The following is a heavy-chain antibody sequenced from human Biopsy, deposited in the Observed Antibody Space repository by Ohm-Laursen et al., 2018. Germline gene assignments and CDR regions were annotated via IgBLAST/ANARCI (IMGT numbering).Heavy chain of an antibody. Sequence: TLSLTCAVYGGSFNGYFWSWIRQPPGKGLEWIGDITQSGSTNYSPSLKSRVTISGDTAKKQFSLSLRPVTAADTAVYYCARVPLPGIGAAYQGRFLYGMDVWGQGTTVSVSS. D-gene: IGHD6-13*01. J-gene: IGHJ6*02. CDR2: ITQSGST. CDR3: ARVPLPGIGAAYQGRFLYGMDV. V-gene: IGHV4-34*01. CDR1: GGSFNGYF.